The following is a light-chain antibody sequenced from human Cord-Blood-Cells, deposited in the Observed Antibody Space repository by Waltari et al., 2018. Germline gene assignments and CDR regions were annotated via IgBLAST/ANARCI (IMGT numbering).Light chain of an antibody. Sequence: QSALTQPASVSGSPGQSITISCTGTSSDVGSYNLVSWYPQHPGKAPKPMIYEGSKRPYGVFNSFAGSKSGNAASLTISGLQAEDEADYYCCSYAGSSTWVFGGGTKLTVL. J-gene: IGLJ3*02. CDR3: CSYAGSSTWV. CDR1: SSDVGSYNL. V-gene: IGLV2-23*01. CDR2: EGS.